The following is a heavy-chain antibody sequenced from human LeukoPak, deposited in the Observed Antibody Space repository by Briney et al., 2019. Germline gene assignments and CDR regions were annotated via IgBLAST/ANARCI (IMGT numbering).Heavy chain of an antibody. V-gene: IGHV3-30*18. CDR3: AKDRIPSSGWESDF. J-gene: IGHJ4*02. CDR1: GFTFSIYA. CDR2: ISYDGSNK. Sequence: PGRSLRLSCAASGFTFSIYAMHWVRQAPGKGLQWVAFISYDGSNKYYADSVQGRFTISRDNSKNTLYLQMNSLRAEDTALYYCAKDRIPSSGWESDFWGQGTLVTVSS. D-gene: IGHD3-22*01.